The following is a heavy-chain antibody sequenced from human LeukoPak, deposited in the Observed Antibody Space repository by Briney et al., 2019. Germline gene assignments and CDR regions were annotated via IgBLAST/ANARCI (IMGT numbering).Heavy chain of an antibody. Sequence: PSETLSLTCAVYGGSFSGYYWSWIRQPPGKGLEWIGEINHSGSTNYNPSLKSRVTISVDTSKNQFSLKLSSVTAADTAVYYCASGPGLYYYGSGSFYSYWGQGTLVTVSS. CDR2: INHSGST. V-gene: IGHV4-34*01. D-gene: IGHD3-10*01. CDR3: ASGPGLYYYGSGSFYSY. CDR1: GGSFSGYY. J-gene: IGHJ4*02.